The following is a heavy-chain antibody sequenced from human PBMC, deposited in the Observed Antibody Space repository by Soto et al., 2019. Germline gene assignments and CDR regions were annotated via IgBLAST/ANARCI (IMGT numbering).Heavy chain of an antibody. D-gene: IGHD3-10*01. CDR1: GYTFTSYD. CDR3: ARGRGWGSRFGELLSY. Sequence: QVQLVQSGAEVKKPGASVKVSCKASGYTFTSYDINWVRQATGQGLEWMGWMNPNSGNTGYAEKFQGRVTMNRNTALSTAYMGLSSLRSEATAVYYCARGRGWGSRFGELLSYWGQGTLVTVSS. J-gene: IGHJ4*02. CDR2: MNPNSGNT. V-gene: IGHV1-8*01.